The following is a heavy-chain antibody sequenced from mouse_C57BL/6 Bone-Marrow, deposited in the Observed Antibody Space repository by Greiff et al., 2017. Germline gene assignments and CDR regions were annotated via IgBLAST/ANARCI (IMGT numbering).Heavy chain of an antibody. CDR1: GYTFTDYN. CDR3: ARSYVSRGAMDY. V-gene: IGHV1-18*01. D-gene: IGHD1-1*01. J-gene: IGHJ4*01. Sequence: EVQLQQSGPELVKPGASVKLPCKASGYTFTDYNMDWVKQSHGKSLEWIGDINPNNGGTIYNQKFKGKATLTVDKASSTAYMELRSLTSEDTAVYYCARSYVSRGAMDYWGQGTSVTVSS. CDR2: INPNNGGT.